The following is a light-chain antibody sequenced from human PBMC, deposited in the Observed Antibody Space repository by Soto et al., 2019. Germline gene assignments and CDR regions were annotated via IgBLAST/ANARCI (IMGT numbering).Light chain of an antibody. Sequence: QSALTQPPSASGSPGQSVTISCTGTSSDVGDYKYVSWYQQYPGKAPKLMIYEVSKRPSGVPDRFSGSKSGNTASLTVSGLQAEDEADYYCNSYVGSNIWVFGGGTKLTVL. V-gene: IGLV2-8*01. CDR1: SSDVGDYKY. J-gene: IGLJ3*02. CDR2: EVS. CDR3: NSYVGSNIWV.